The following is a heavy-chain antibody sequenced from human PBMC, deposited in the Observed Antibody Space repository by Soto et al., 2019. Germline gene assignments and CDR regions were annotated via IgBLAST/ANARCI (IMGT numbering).Heavy chain of an antibody. CDR1: GFTFSSYG. V-gene: IGHV3-33*01. J-gene: IGHJ6*03. CDR3: ARDSDYYYMPV. CDR2: IWYDGSNK. Sequence: QVQLVESGGGVVQPGRSLRLSCAASGFTFSSYGMHWVRQAPGKGLEWVAVIWYDGSNKYYADSVKGRFTISRDNSKNTLYLQMNSLRAEDTAVSYCARDSDYYYMPVWGQGTTVTVSS.